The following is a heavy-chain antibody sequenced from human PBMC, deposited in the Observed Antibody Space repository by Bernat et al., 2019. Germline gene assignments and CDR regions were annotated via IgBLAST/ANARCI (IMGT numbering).Heavy chain of an antibody. CDR2: IYYSGST. J-gene: IGHJ5*02. CDR3: ARVIKQYYVDP. V-gene: IGHV4-59*01. CDR1: GGSISSYY. D-gene: IGHD3-3*01. Sequence: QVQLQESGPGLVKPSETLSLTCTVSGGSISSYYWSWIRQPPGKGLEWIGYIYYSGSTNYNPSLKSRVTISVDTSKNQFSLKLSSVTAADTAVYYCARVIKQYYVDPWGQGTLVTVSS.